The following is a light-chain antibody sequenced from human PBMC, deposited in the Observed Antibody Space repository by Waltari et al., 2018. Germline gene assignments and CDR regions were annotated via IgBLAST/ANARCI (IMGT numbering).Light chain of an antibody. CDR1: QTVSNN. J-gene: IGKJ1*01. Sequence: EIVMTQSPASLSVSPGERATLSCWASQTVSNNLAWYQQKPGKAPRLLIYGASTRATGVPARCSGSGSGTEFTLTISSLRSEDFAVYYCQKYNNYWTFGQGTKVEIK. CDR2: GAS. CDR3: QKYNNYWT. V-gene: IGKV3-15*01.